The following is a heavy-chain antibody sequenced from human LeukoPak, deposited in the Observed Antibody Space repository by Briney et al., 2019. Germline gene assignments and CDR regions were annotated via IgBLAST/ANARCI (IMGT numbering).Heavy chain of an antibody. D-gene: IGHD4-17*01. CDR2: INHSGST. Sequence: SETLSLTCAVYDGSFSGYYWSWIRQPPGKGLEWSGEINHSGSTNYNPSLKSRVTISVDTSKNQFSLKLSSVTAADTAVYYCARGGYGDYVAEYFQHWGQGTLVTVSS. J-gene: IGHJ1*01. V-gene: IGHV4-34*01. CDR3: ARGGYGDYVAEYFQH. CDR1: DGSFSGYY.